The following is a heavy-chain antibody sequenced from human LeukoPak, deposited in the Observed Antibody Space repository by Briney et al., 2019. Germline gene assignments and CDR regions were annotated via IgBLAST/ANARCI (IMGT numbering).Heavy chain of an antibody. D-gene: IGHD3-10*01. CDR3: ARAMVRGVIGY. Sequence: KTSETLSLTCAVYDGSFSGYYWSWIRQPPGKGLEWIGEINHSGSTNYNPSLKSRVTISVDTSKNQFSLKLSSVTAADTAVYYCARAMVRGVIGYWGQGTLVTVSS. V-gene: IGHV4-34*01. J-gene: IGHJ4*02. CDR1: DGSFSGYY. CDR2: INHSGST.